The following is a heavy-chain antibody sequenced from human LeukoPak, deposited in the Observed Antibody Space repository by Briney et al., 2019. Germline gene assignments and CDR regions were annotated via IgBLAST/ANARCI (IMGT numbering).Heavy chain of an antibody. D-gene: IGHD6-19*01. CDR2: ISNNGGYT. CDR3: ATLSSGHGVVFDY. CDR1: GFTFSSSA. V-gene: IGHV3-23*01. J-gene: IGHJ4*02. Sequence: GGSLRLSCAASGFTFSSSAMSWVRQAPGKGLEWVSAISNNGGYTYYADSVQGRFTISRDNSKSTLCLQMNSLRAEDTAVYYCATLSSGHGVVFDYWGQGTLVTVSS.